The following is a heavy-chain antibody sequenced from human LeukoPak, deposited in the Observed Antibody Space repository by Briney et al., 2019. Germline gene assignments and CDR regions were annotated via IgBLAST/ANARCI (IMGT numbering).Heavy chain of an antibody. V-gene: IGHV3-30*02. CDR2: IRYDGSNK. J-gene: IGHJ4*02. Sequence: WVRQAPGKGLEWVAFIRYDGSNKYYADSVKGRFTISRDNSKNTLYLQMNSLRAEDTAVYYCAKDSRNYYDSSGYPTSFDYWGQGTLVTVSS. D-gene: IGHD3-22*01. CDR3: AKDSRNYYDSSGYPTSFDY.